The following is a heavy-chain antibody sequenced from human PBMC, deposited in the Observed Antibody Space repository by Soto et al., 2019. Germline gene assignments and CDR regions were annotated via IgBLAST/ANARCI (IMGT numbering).Heavy chain of an antibody. CDR3: ARTHWQQDYREGFDF. D-gene: IGHD6-13*01. V-gene: IGHV1-18*04. J-gene: IGHJ4*02. CDR2: ISAYNGDT. CDR1: GYTFTSHG. Sequence: ASVKVSCKTSGYTFTSHGISWVRWAPGRGLEWMGWISAYNGDTKYAQRVQDRVSMTTDTSTATAYIELRRLRFADTAISFCARTHWQQDYREGFDFWDQGTPFTVFS.